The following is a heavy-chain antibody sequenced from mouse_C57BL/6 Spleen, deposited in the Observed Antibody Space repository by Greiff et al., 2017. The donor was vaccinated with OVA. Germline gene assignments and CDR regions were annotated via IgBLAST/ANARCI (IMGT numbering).Heavy chain of an antibody. D-gene: IGHD2-14*01. J-gene: IGHJ4*01. CDR2: IWRGGST. CDR3: AKNEGTRYAMDY. Sequence: QVQLQQSGPGLVQPSQSLSITCTVSGFSLTSYGVHWVRQSPGKGLEWLGVIWRGGSTDYNAAFMSRLSITQDNSKSQVFFKMNSLQADDTAIYYCAKNEGTRYAMDYWGQGTSVTVSS. CDR1: GFSLTSYG. V-gene: IGHV2-5*01.